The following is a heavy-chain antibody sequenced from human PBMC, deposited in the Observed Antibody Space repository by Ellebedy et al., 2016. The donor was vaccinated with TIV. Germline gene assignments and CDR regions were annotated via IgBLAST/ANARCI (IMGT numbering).Heavy chain of an antibody. CDR1: GFTFGSYW. D-gene: IGHD4-11*01. V-gene: IGHV3-7*01. CDR3: GRGQTTFEY. J-gene: IGHJ4*02. CDR2: IKQDGSEK. Sequence: PWGSLRLSCAASGFTFGSYWMSWVRQAPGKGLEWVATIKQDGSEKNDVDSVKGRLAISRDNARSSLYLQMNSLSAEATAVYYCGRGQTTFEYWGQGTLVTVSS.